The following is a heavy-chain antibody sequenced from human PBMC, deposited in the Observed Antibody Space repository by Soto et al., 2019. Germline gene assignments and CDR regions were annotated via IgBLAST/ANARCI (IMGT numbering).Heavy chain of an antibody. J-gene: IGHJ3*02. CDR2: FYYSGNT. CDR1: GGSISSYY. V-gene: IGHV4-59*01. Sequence: QVQLQESGPGLVKPSETLSLTCTVSGGSISSYYWSWIRQPPGKGLEWIGYFYYSGNTNYNPSLKSRVTISADTSKNQLSLKLNSVTAADTAVYYCARKFYFGSGSYSLDAFDIWGQGTGVTVSS. CDR3: ARKFYFGSGSYSLDAFDI. D-gene: IGHD3-10*01.